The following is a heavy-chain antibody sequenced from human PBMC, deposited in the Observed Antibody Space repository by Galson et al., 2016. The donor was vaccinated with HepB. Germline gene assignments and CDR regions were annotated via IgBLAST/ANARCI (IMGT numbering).Heavy chain of an antibody. Sequence: SLRLSCAASGFTFSSYGMHWVRQAPGKGLEWVAVISYDGSNKYYADSVKGRFTISRDNSKKTLYLQMNSLRAEDTAVYYCAKDTARYCSSTSCSYGMNVWGQGTTVTVSS. CDR3: AKDTARYCSSTSCSYGMNV. CDR2: ISYDGSNK. J-gene: IGHJ6*02. CDR1: GFTFSSYG. D-gene: IGHD2-2*01. V-gene: IGHV3-30*18.